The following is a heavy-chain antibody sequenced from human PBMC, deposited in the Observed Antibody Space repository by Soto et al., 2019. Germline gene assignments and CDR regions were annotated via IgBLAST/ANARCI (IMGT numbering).Heavy chain of an antibody. D-gene: IGHD3-10*01. CDR1: GFTFSSYA. CDR2: ISGSGGST. J-gene: IGHJ4*02. V-gene: IGHV3-23*01. Sequence: GGSLRLSCAASGFTFSSYAMSWVRQAPGKGLEWVSAISGSGGSTYYADSVKGRFTISRDNSKNTLYLQMNSLRAEDTAVYYCAKDSNYGSGSPLGTYFDYWGQGTLVTVSS. CDR3: AKDSNYGSGSPLGTYFDY.